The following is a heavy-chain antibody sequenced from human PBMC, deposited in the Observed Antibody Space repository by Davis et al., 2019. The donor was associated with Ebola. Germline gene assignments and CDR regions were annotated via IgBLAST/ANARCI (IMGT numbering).Heavy chain of an antibody. J-gene: IGHJ4*02. Sequence: MPSETLSLTCAVYGGSFSGYYWSWIRQPPGKGLEWIGEINHSGTTNYNPSLKSRVTLSVDTSKNQFSLKLTSVTAGDTAVYYCGGGGADVGSNADSWGQGTLVTVSS. V-gene: IGHV4-34*01. CDR2: INHSGTT. D-gene: IGHD1-26*01. CDR1: GGSFSGYY. CDR3: GGGGADVGSNADS.